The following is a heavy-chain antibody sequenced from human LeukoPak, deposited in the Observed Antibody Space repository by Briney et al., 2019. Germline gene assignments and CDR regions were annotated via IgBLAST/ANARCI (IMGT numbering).Heavy chain of an antibody. V-gene: IGHV1-46*01. Sequence: ASVKVSCKASGYTFTSYYMHWVRQAPGQGLEWMGIINPSGGSTSYAQKFQGRVTMTRDMSTSTVYMELSSLRSEDTAVYYCARGYSSGWYLVGSWFDPWGQGTLVTVSS. CDR1: GYTFTSYY. J-gene: IGHJ5*02. D-gene: IGHD6-19*01. CDR2: INPSGGST. CDR3: ARGYSSGWYLVGSWFDP.